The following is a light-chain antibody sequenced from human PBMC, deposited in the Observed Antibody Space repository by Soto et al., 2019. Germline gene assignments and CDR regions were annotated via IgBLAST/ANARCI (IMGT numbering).Light chain of an antibody. V-gene: IGKV3-20*01. CDR1: QDDSSTC. J-gene: IGKJ5*01. CDR3: QHYVTSSIT. Sequence: ALTQSPGTLSITTGERVTIFCFASQDDSSTCVAWYQQKPGQTPRLLIYGASSRATGTPDRISGGGSGTHFTLTISRLEPEDFAVYYCQHYVTSSITFGQGTRLEIK. CDR2: GAS.